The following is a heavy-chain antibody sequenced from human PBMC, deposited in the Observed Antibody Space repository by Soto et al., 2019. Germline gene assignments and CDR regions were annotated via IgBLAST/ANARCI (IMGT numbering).Heavy chain of an antibody. Sequence: QVQLQESGPGLVKPSETLSLTCTVSGGSISSYYWSWIRQPPGKGLECIGYIYYSGSTNYNPSLKSRVTISVDTSKNQFSLKLRAVTAADTAVYYCARRWGRVFDYWGQGTLFTVS. CDR2: IYYSGST. V-gene: IGHV4-59*08. CDR3: ARRWGRVFDY. CDR1: GGSISSYY. J-gene: IGHJ4*02. D-gene: IGHD1-26*01.